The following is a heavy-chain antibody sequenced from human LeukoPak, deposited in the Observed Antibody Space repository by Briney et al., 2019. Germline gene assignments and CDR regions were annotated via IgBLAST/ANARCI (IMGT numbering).Heavy chain of an antibody. CDR1: GFTFSSFG. CDR2: ISSSGNTI. V-gene: IGHV3-48*03. CDR3: TTYGYSSGFDY. D-gene: IGHD5-24*01. Sequence: GGSLRLSCAASGFTFSSFGMNWVRQAPGKGLEWVSYISSSGNTIYYTDSVKGRFTISRDNAKNSLYLQMKSLRAEDTAVYYCTTYGYSSGFDYWGQGSLVTVSS. J-gene: IGHJ4*02.